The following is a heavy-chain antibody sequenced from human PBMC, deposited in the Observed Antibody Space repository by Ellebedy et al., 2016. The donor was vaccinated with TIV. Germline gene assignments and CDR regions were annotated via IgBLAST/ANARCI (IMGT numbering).Heavy chain of an antibody. D-gene: IGHD6-19*01. V-gene: IGHV3-7*01. CDR2: IKQDGSEK. J-gene: IGHJ4*02. CDR1: GFTFSSYA. Sequence: GESLKISXAASGFTFSSYAMSWVRQAPGKGLEWVANIKQDGSEKYYVDSVKGRFTISRDNAKNSLYLQMNSLRADDTAVYYCAKDVEQWLVVRGYYFDYWGQGTLVTVSS. CDR3: AKDVEQWLVVRGYYFDY.